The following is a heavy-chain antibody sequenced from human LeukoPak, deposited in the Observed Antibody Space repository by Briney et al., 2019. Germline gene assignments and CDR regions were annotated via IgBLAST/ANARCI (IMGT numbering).Heavy chain of an antibody. CDR1: GGSISSSSYY. Sequence: PSETLSLTCTVSGGSISSSSYYWGWIRQPPGKGLEWIGSIYYSGSTYYNPSLKSRVTISVDTSKNQFSLKLSSVTAADTAVYYCARRITIFGVIKKTYYFDYWGQGTLVTVSS. CDR2: IYYSGST. CDR3: ARRITIFGVIKKTYYFDY. J-gene: IGHJ4*02. V-gene: IGHV4-39*01. D-gene: IGHD3-3*01.